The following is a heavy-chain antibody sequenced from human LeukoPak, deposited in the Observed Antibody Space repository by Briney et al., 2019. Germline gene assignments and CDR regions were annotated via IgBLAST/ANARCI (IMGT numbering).Heavy chain of an antibody. CDR3: ASGWYSDY. D-gene: IGHD6-19*01. J-gene: IGHJ4*02. CDR1: GFTFSSYW. Sequence: GGSLRLSCVASGFTFSSYWMSWVRQAPGKGLQWVANIKQDGSAKYYVDSVKGRFTISRDNAKNSLYLQMNSLRAEDTAVYYCASGWYSDYWGQGTLATVSS. CDR2: IKQDGSAK. V-gene: IGHV3-7*02.